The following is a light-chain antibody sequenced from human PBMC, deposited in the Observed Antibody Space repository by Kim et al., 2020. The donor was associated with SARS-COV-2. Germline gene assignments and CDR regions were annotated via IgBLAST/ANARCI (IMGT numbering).Light chain of an antibody. J-gene: IGKJ4*01. CDR2: LGS. Sequence: GEPASISCRSSQSLLHSDGYNYLDWYLQKPGQSPQLLIYLGSNRASGVPDRFSGSGSGTDFTLKISRVEAEDVGVYYCMQVLQSLTFGGGTKVEI. CDR1: QSLLHSDGYNY. V-gene: IGKV2-28*01. CDR3: MQVLQSLT.